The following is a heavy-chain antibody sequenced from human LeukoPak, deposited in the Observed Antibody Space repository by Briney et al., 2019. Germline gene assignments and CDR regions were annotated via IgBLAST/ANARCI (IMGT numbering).Heavy chain of an antibody. D-gene: IGHD6-13*01. CDR2: IYSGSSK. CDR3: PRDLAAAGLLPCCFDY. V-gene: IGHV3-53*01. Sequence: GGSLRLSCAASGFTVSSDYMSWVRQAPGKGLEWVSVIYSGSSKYYADSVKGRFTTSRVNPSNSLYLQMNSLRAEDTAVYYCPRDLAAAGLLPCCFDYWGQGTLVTVSP. J-gene: IGHJ4*02. CDR1: GFTVSSDY.